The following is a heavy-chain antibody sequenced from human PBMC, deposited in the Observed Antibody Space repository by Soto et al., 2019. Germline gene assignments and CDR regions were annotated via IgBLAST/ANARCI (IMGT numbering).Heavy chain of an antibody. CDR3: AVSIEPTRHYYYGMDV. J-gene: IGHJ6*02. D-gene: IGHD6-6*01. CDR2: INPSGGST. V-gene: IGHV1-46*01. Sequence: SLKVSCKASGYTFTSYYMHWVRQAPGQGLEWMGIINPSGGSTSYAQKFQGRVTMTRDTSTSTVYMELSSLRSEDTAVYYCAVSIEPTRHYYYGMDVWGQGTTVTVSS. CDR1: GYTFTSYY.